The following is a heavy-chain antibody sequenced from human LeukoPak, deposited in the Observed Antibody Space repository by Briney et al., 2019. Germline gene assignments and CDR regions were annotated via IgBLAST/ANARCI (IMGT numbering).Heavy chain of an antibody. CDR2: IKQDGSEK. J-gene: IGHJ4*02. V-gene: IGHV3-7*01. CDR1: GFTYSSYW. D-gene: IGHD4-17*01. Sequence: GGSLRLSCAASGFTYSSYWMSSVRQAPGKGLEWVANIKQDGSEKYYVDSVKGRFTISRDNAKNSLYLQMNSLRAEDTAVYYCASDRTVPVYWGQGTLVTVSS. CDR3: ASDRTVPVY.